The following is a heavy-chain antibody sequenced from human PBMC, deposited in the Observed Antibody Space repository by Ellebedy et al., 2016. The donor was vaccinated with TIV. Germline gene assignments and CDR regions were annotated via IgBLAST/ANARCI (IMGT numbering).Heavy chain of an antibody. D-gene: IGHD5-12*01. CDR1: GFTFDDYA. CDR3: AKGPDIVATILDY. J-gene: IGHJ4*02. Sequence: GGSLRLSXAASGFTFDDYAMHWVRQAPGKGLEWVSGISWNSGSIGYADSVKGRFTISRDNAKNSLYLQMNSLRAEDTALYYCAKGPDIVATILDYWGQGTLVTVSS. CDR2: ISWNSGSI. V-gene: IGHV3-9*01.